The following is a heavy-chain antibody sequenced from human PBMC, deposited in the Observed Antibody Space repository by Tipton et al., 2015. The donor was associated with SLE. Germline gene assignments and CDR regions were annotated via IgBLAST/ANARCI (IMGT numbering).Heavy chain of an antibody. CDR2: IYYSGST. Sequence: TLSLTCTVSGGSISSICYYWGWIRQPPGKGLEWIGSIYYSGSTYYNPSLKSRVTISVDTSKNQFSLKLSSVTAADTAVYYCARSSAAVDYWGQGTLVTVSS. D-gene: IGHD6-13*01. CDR1: GGSISSICYY. V-gene: IGHV4-39*07. J-gene: IGHJ4*02. CDR3: ARSSAAVDY.